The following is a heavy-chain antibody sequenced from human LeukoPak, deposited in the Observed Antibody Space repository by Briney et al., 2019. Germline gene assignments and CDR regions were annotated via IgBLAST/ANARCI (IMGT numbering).Heavy chain of an antibody. CDR1: GFTFSSYT. Sequence: GGSLRLSCAASGFTFSSYTMSWVRQAPGKGLEWVSTITTSDGNTYYAESVKGRFTISRDNSKNTLYLQMNSLRGEDTAVYYCARALAVTGTGGFDPWGQGTLVTVSS. J-gene: IGHJ5*02. V-gene: IGHV3-23*01. CDR2: ITTSDGNT. CDR3: ARALAVTGTGGFDP. D-gene: IGHD6-19*01.